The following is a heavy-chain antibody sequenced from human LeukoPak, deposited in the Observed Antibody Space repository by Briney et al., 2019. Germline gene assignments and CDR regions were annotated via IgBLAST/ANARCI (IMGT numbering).Heavy chain of an antibody. CDR3: ARDPPRVGGYYYYYMDV. CDR2: IYTSGST. D-gene: IGHD1-26*01. Sequence: PSETLSLTCTVSGGSISSYYWSWIRQPAGKGLEWIGRIYTSGSTNYNPSLKSRVTMSVDTSKNQFSLKLSSVTAADTAVYYCARDPPRVGGYYYYYMDVWRKGTTVTDSS. V-gene: IGHV4-4*07. CDR1: GGSISSYY. J-gene: IGHJ6*03.